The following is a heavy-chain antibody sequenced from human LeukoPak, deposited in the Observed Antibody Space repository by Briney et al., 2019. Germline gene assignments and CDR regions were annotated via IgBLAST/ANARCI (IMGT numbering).Heavy chain of an antibody. CDR3: DKDIFRWSFDY. CDR1: GCNLGGNA. CDR2: IEGSNDNT. Sequence: PGGSLRLSCAASGCNLGGNAMAWLRQAPGKGLEWVSAIEGSNDNTHYADSVRGRFTVSRDTSKSTLFLQMNSLRADDTATYFFDKDIFRWSFDYWAQGVLVTVSS. D-gene: IGHD2-21*01. J-gene: IGHJ4*02. V-gene: IGHV3-23*01.